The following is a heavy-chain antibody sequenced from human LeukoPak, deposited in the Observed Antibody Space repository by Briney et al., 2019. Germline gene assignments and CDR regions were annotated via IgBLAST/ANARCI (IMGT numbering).Heavy chain of an antibody. Sequence: HPGGSLRLSCAASGFTVSSNYMSWVRQVPGKGLVWVSRINSDESRTNYADSVKGRFTISRDNAKNTLYLHMNSLRAEDTAVYYCTANFNYWGQGTLVTVSS. J-gene: IGHJ4*02. V-gene: IGHV3-74*01. CDR1: GFTVSSNY. CDR3: TANFNY. CDR2: INSDESRT.